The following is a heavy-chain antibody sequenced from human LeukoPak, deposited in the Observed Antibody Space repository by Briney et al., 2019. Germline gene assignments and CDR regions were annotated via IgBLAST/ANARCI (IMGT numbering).Heavy chain of an antibody. V-gene: IGHV3-33*01. J-gene: IGHJ4*02. Sequence: GGSLTLSCAASEFTFTTYGMHWVRQAPGKGLEWVTFIYYDGSNIYYADYVKGRFTISRDISKNTLYLQMDSLRDEDTAIYYTRRDGKTNAFDYWGQGTLVTVSS. D-gene: IGHD1-1*01. CDR2: IYYDGSNI. CDR1: EFTFTTYG. CDR3: RRDGKTNAFDY.